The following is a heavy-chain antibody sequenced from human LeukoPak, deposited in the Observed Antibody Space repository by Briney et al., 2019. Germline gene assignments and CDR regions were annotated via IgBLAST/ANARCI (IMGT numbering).Heavy chain of an antibody. CDR2: IYHSGST. CDR3: ARLGILLRFLERLP. CDR1: GYSISSGYY. V-gene: IGHV4-38-2*02. Sequence: SETLSLTCTVSGYSISSGYYWGWIRQSPGKGLEWSGSIYHSGSTYYNPSLKSRVTISVDTSKNQFSLKLSPVTAADTPVYYCARLGILLRFLERLPWRQGTLVTVSS. D-gene: IGHD3-3*01. J-gene: IGHJ5*02.